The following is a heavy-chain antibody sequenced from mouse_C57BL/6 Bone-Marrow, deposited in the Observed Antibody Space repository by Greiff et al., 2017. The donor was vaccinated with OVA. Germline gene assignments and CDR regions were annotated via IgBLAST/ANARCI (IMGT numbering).Heavy chain of an antibody. CDR1: GFTFSSYG. D-gene: IGHD2-5*01. J-gene: IGHJ1*03. CDR3: ARPYSNYRYFDV. Sequence: EVKLQESGGDLVKPGGSLKLSCAASGFTFSSYGMSWVRQTPDKRLEWVATISSGGSYTYYPDSVKGRFTISRDNAKNTLYLQMSSLKSEDTAMYYCARPYSNYRYFDVWGTGTTVTVSS. CDR2: ISSGGSYT. V-gene: IGHV5-6*01.